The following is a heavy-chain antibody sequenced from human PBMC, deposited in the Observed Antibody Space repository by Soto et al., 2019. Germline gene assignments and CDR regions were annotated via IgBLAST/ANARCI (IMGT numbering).Heavy chain of an antibody. V-gene: IGHV1-2*02. J-gene: IGHJ5*02. D-gene: IGHD2-2*02. CDR3: ARSLGYCSSTSCYTGANWFDP. Sequence: QVQLVQSGAEVKKPGASVKVSCKASGYTFTGYYMHWVRQAPGQGLEWMGWINPNSGDTNYAQKFQGRVTMTRDTSISTAYMELSRLRSDDTAVYYCARSLGYCSSTSCYTGANWFDPWGQGTLVTVSS. CDR1: GYTFTGYY. CDR2: INPNSGDT.